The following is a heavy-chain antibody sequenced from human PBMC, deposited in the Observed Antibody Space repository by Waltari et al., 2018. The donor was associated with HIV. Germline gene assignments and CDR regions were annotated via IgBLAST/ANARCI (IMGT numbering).Heavy chain of an antibody. J-gene: IGHJ6*02. V-gene: IGHV3-53*01. CDR2: IYSGGSR. CDR1: GFTVRSNY. CDR3: ARDPRSSAYYGVDV. Sequence: EVQLVESGGGLIETGGSLRLSCAASGFTVRSNYMSWVRQAPGKGLEWVSVIYSGGSRYYADSVKGRFTISRDNSKNTVSLHMNSLRAEDTAVYYCARDPRSSAYYGVDVWGQGTAVTVSS.